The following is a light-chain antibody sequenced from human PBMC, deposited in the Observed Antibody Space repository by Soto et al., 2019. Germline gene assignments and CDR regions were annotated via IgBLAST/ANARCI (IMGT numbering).Light chain of an antibody. CDR1: SSNIGSNT. J-gene: IGLJ1*01. CDR3: ATWDDSRNGYV. CDR2: DND. V-gene: IGLV1-44*01. Sequence: QAVVTQPPSASGTPGQRVTISASGSSSNIGSNTVSWYQQLPGTAPKLLIYDNDERPSGIPVRFSGSKSGTSASLAISGLRSEDEGDYYCATWDDSRNGYVFGPGTKVTVL.